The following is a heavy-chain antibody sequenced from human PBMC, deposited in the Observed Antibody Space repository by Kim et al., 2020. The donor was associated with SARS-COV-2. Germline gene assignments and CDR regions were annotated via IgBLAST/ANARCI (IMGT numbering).Heavy chain of an antibody. CDR2: IWYDGSNK. CDR1: GFTFSSYG. Sequence: GGSLRLSCAASGFTFSSYGMHWVRQAPGKGLEWVAVIWYDGSNKYYADSVKGRFTISRDNSKNTLYLQMNSLRAEDTAVYYCAKDRIAAAGKRSGYFDLWGRGTLVTVSS. D-gene: IGHD6-13*01. CDR3: AKDRIAAAGKRSGYFDL. V-gene: IGHV3-33*06. J-gene: IGHJ2*01.